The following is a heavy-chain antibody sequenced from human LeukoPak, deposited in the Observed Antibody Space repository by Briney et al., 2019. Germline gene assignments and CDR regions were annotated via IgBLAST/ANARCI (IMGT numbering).Heavy chain of an antibody. D-gene: IGHD3-22*01. CDR3: ARDRGVYDSSDYYYYYYMDV. V-gene: IGHV1-69*13. Sequence: ASVKVSCKASGGTFSSYAISWVRQAPGQGLEWMGGIIPIFGTANYAQKFQGRVTITADEYTSTAYMELSSLRSEDTAVYYCARDRGVYDSSDYYYYYYMDVWGKGTTVTVSS. J-gene: IGHJ6*03. CDR2: IIPIFGTA. CDR1: GGTFSSYA.